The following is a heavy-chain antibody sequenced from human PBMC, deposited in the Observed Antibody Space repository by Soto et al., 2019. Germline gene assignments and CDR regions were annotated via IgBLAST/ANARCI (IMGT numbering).Heavy chain of an antibody. CDR3: ASMKPVRPFCFDY. J-gene: IGHJ4*02. CDR1: GGSISSGGYY. D-gene: IGHD3-3*01. CDR2: IYYSGST. Sequence: SETLSLTCTFSGGSISSGGYYLSWIRQHPGKGLEWIGYIYYSGSTYYNPSLKSRVTISVDTSKNQFSLKLSSVTAADTAVYYCASMKPVRPFCFDYWGQGTLVTVSS. V-gene: IGHV4-31*03.